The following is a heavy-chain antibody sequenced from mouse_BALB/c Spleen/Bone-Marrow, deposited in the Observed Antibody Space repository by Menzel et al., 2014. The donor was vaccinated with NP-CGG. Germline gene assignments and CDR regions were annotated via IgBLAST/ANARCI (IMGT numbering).Heavy chain of an antibody. CDR3: ARGNYGNYVDYFDY. CDR1: GFTFSSYG. CDR2: INSNGGST. J-gene: IGHJ2*01. V-gene: IGHV5-6-3*01. D-gene: IGHD2-1*01. Sequence: EVQVVESGGGLVQPGGSLKLSCAASGFTFSSYGMSWVRQTPAKRLELVASINSNGGSTYYPDSVKGRFTISRDNAKNTLSLQMSSLKSEDTAMYYCARGNYGNYVDYFDYWGQGTTLTVSS.